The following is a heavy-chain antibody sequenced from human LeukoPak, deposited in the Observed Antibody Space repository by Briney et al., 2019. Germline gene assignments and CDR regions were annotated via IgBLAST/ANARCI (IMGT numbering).Heavy chain of an antibody. D-gene: IGHD3-22*01. J-gene: IGHJ4*02. Sequence: GRSLRLSCAASGFTFENDAMHWVRQAPGGGLEWVSSVSWDSGSIAYANSLKGRFSIYRDNAKNSLYLEMSSLRAEDTALYYCAKGPGWLLSKRYFDYWSQGTPVIV. CDR1: GFTFENDA. CDR2: VSWDSGSI. CDR3: AKGPGWLLSKRYFDY. V-gene: IGHV3-9*01.